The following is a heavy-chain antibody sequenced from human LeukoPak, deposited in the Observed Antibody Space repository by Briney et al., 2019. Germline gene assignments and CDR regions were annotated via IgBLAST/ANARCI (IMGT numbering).Heavy chain of an antibody. V-gene: IGHV6-1*01. Sequence: SQTLSLTCAISGDSFSSNSATWNWLRQSPSRGLEWLGRTYYRSKWYNDYAVSVKSRITINPDTSRNQFSLQLNSVTPEDTAVYYCARSGSSSLGYFDSWGQGTLVTVSS. D-gene: IGHD6-6*01. J-gene: IGHJ4*02. CDR1: GDSFSSNSAT. CDR2: TYYRSKWYN. CDR3: ARSGSSSLGYFDS.